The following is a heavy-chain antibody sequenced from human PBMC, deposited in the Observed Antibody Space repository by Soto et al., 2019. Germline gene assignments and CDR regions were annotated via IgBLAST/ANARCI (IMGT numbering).Heavy chain of an antibody. D-gene: IGHD2-2*01. CDR3: AADFASTHQYNWCEH. CDR2: IVVGSGNT. J-gene: IGHJ5*02. CDR1: GFTFSSSG. Sequence: QIQLVQFGPEVKKPGTPVKVSCKASGFTFSSSGIHWVRQARGQRLEWIGWIVVGSGNTNYAQKFQERVTITRDVSTNTAYRERTSLRSEDRAVYYCAADFASTHQYNWCEHWGQGTLVTVSS. V-gene: IGHV1-58*02.